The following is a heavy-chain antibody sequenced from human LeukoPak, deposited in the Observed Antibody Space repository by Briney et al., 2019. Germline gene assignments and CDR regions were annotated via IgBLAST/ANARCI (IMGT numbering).Heavy chain of an antibody. CDR1: GFTLSYYA. Sequence: GGSLRLSCAASGFTLSYYAMHWVRQAPGKGLEYVSGISSNGDSTYYANSVKGRFTISRDNSKNTLYLQMGSLRPEDMAVYYCAREATGFDYWGQGTLVTVSS. CDR3: AREATGFDY. CDR2: ISSNGDST. J-gene: IGHJ4*02. V-gene: IGHV3-64*01. D-gene: IGHD3-10*01.